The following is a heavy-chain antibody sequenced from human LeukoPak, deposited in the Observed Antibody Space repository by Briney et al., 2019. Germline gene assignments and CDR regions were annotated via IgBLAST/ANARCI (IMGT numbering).Heavy chain of an antibody. CDR2: ISYGSGYI. Sequence: GGSLRLSCAASGFTFSSYEMNWVRQAPGKGPEWVSSISYGSGYIYYADSVKGRFAISRDNAKNSMYLQMNSLRAEDTAVYYCARDIGYPDNWGQGTLVTVSS. J-gene: IGHJ4*02. CDR3: ARDIGYPDN. CDR1: GFTFSSYE. V-gene: IGHV3-21*01. D-gene: IGHD6-13*01.